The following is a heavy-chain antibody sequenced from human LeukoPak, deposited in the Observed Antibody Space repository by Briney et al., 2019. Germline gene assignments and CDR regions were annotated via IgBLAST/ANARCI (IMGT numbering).Heavy chain of an antibody. J-gene: IGHJ4*02. CDR1: GASIARDGYY. D-gene: IGHD4-17*01. V-gene: IGHV4-30-4*08. CDR2: IYYSGNS. Sequence: SETLSLTCTVSGASIARDGYYWSWIRQPPGKGLEWIGYIYYSGNSYYHPSLKGRVTISIDTSKNQFSLRLNSVTAADTAVYYCARDSHGDYDIYFDSWGQGTLVTVSS. CDR3: ARDSHGDYDIYFDS.